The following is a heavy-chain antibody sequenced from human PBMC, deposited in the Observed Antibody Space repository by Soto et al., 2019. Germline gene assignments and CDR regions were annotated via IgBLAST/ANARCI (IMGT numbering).Heavy chain of an antibody. J-gene: IGHJ4*02. D-gene: IGHD3-10*01. CDR3: ATLRGLGEVSPYFDY. V-gene: IGHV4-59*08. Sequence: SAALSLTCTVSYPSIHKYHGTWSVQPPGKGLEWIAYIYYTGTTNFNPSLKSRVTISMDTSKNQFSLKLRSVTAADTAVYYCATLRGLGEVSPYFDYWGQG. CDR2: IYYTGTT. CDR1: YPSIHKYH.